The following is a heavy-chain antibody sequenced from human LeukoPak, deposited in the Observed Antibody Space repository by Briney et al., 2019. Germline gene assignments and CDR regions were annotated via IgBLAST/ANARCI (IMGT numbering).Heavy chain of an antibody. CDR2: INGDGGST. J-gene: IGHJ4*02. CDR1: GFTFSSHW. D-gene: IGHD5-24*01. CDR3: TRSLNYGFDY. Sequence: GALRLSCAASGFTFSSHWMHWVRQAPGKGLVWVSHINGDGGSTTYADSVKGRFTISRDNAKNTLYLQMNSLRAEDTAVFYCTRSLNYGFDYWGQGTLVTVSS. V-gene: IGHV3-74*03.